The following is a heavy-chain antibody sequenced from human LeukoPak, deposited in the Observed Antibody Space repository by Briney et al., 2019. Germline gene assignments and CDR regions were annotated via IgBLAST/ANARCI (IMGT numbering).Heavy chain of an antibody. CDR1: GGSFSGYY. J-gene: IGHJ4*02. CDR3: ARKGSSGWYRPFDY. Sequence: SETLSLTCAVYGGSFSGYYWSWIRQPPGKGLEWIGEINHSGSTNYNPSLKSRVTISVDTSKNQFSLKLSSVTAADTAVYYCARKGSSGWYRPFDYWGQGTLVTVSS. CDR2: INHSGST. V-gene: IGHV4-34*01. D-gene: IGHD6-19*01.